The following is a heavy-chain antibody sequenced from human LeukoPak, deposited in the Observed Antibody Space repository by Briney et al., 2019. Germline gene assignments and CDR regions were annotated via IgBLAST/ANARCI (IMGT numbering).Heavy chain of an antibody. J-gene: IGHJ4*02. Sequence: GESLKISCKGSGYSFSNYWIAWVRQMPGKGLEWMGIIYPADSNTKYSPSFQGQVTISADKSISTAYLQWRSLKASDTAMYYCARHWGHYGDYGGFDSWGQGTLVTVSS. CDR3: ARHWGHYGDYGGFDS. CDR2: IYPADSNT. V-gene: IGHV5-51*01. CDR1: GYSFSNYW. D-gene: IGHD4-17*01.